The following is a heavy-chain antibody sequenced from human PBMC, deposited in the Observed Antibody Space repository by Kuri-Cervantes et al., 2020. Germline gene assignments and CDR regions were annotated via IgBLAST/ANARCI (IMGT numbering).Heavy chain of an antibody. D-gene: IGHD5-12*01. CDR1: GYTFTSYD. V-gene: IGHV1-8*01. CDR3: ARGGKIVATMGWFDP. J-gene: IGHJ5*02. Sequence: ASVKVSCKASGYTFTSYDINWVRQATGQGLEWMGWMNPNSGNTGYAQKFQGRVTMTTDTSTSTAYMELRSLRSDDTAVYYCARGGKIVATMGWFDPWGQGTLVTVSS. CDR2: MNPNSGNT.